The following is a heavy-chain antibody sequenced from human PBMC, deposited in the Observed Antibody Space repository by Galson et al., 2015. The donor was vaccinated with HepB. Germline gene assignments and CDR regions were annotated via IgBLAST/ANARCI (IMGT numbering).Heavy chain of an antibody. CDR2: VYDVGTT. Sequence: SLRLSCAGSGFTVSSSYMSWIRQAPGKGLEWVSVVYDVGTTYYADSVKGRFTISRDNSKNTLYLQLNSLRVEDTAVYYCARSGTVTTSDFEYWGQGTLVTVSS. V-gene: IGHV3-53*01. CDR3: ARSGTVTTSDFEY. J-gene: IGHJ4*02. CDR1: GFTVSSSY. D-gene: IGHD4-17*01.